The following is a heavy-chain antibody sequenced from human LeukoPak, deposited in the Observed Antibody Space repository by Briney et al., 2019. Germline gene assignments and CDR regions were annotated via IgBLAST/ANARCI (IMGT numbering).Heavy chain of an antibody. CDR3: ARDNTGLGLRGYCSSISCYGHPPYYFDY. J-gene: IGHJ4*02. CDR2: IKQGRSEK. V-gene: IGHV3-7*01. Sequence: GGSLRLSCAASGFTFSSYWMSWVRQAPGKGLEWVANIKQGRSEKYYVDSVKGRFTISRDNAKNSLYLQMNSLRAEDTAVYYCARDNTGLGLRGYCSSISCYGHPPYYFDYWGQGTLVTVSS. D-gene: IGHD2-2*01. CDR1: GFTFSSYW.